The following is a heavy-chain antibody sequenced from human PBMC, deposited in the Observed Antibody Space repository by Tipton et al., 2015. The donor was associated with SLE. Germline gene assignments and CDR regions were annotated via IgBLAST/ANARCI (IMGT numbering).Heavy chain of an antibody. CDR3: ARERMVYARGYFQH. D-gene: IGHD2-8*01. J-gene: IGHJ1*01. V-gene: IGHV4-31*11. CDR1: GGSFSGYY. Sequence: TLSLTCAVYGGSFSGYYWSWIRQHPGKGLEWIGYIYYSGSTYYNPSLKSRVTISVDTSKNQFSLKLSSVTAADTAVYYCARERMVYARGYFQHWGQGTLVTVSS. CDR2: IYYSGST.